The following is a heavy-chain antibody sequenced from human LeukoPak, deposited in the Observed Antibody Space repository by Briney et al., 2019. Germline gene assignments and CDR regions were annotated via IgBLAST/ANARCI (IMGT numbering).Heavy chain of an antibody. V-gene: IGHV1-2*02. CDR3: ARDFDWPYSNGFDI. CDR1: GYTFTGYY. CDR2: INPKSGGT. J-gene: IGHJ3*02. D-gene: IGHD3-9*01. Sequence: ASVKVSCKASGYTFTGYYMHWVRQAPGQGLEWLGWINPKSGGTNYAQKFQVRVTMTRDTSISTAYMEVSRLRSDDTAVYYCARDFDWPYSNGFDIWGQGTMVTVSS.